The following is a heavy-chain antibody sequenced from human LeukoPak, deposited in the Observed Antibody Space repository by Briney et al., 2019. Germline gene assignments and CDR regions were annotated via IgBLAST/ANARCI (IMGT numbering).Heavy chain of an antibody. CDR1: GYTFSSYD. J-gene: IGHJ4*02. CDR2: MNPNSGDT. Sequence: SVKVSCKASGYTFSSYDINWVRQATGQGLEWIGWMNPNSGDTGYAQKFQDRVTMTRNTSINTAYMELSSLRSEDTGVYYCARGPPGSSSSDYWGQGTLVTVS. V-gene: IGHV1-8*01. CDR3: ARGPPGSSSSDY. D-gene: IGHD6-13*01.